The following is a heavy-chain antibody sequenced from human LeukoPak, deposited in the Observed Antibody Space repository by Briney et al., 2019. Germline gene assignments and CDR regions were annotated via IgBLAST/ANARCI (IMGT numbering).Heavy chain of an antibody. V-gene: IGHV4-61*02. J-gene: IGHJ4*01. CDR2: IYTSGNT. Sequence: PSETLSLTCTVSGDSISSGRYYWTWIRQPAGKGLEWIGRIYTSGNTDYNPSLKSRVTISLDTSKSQFSMKLKSVTAADAAVYYCARGLSSFYAFLDYWGQDPWSPSPQ. CDR1: GDSISSGRYY. D-gene: IGHD3-16*01. CDR3: ARGLSSFYAFLDY.